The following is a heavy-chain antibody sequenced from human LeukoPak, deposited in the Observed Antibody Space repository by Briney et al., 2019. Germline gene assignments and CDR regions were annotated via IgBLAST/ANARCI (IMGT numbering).Heavy chain of an antibody. CDR1: GGSISSGGYS. J-gene: IGHJ4*02. V-gene: IGHV4-30-2*01. D-gene: IGHD2-2*01. CDR3: ARGYCSSTSCYPPAY. CDR2: IYHSGST. Sequence: PSETLSLTCAVSGGSISSGGYSWSWIRQPPGKGLEWIGYIYHSGSTYYNPSLKSRVTISVDRSKNQFSLKLSSVTAADTAVYYYARGYCSSTSCYPPAYWGQGTLVTVSS.